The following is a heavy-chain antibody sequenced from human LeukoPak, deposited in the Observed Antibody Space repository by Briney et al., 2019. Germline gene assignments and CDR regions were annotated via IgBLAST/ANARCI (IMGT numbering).Heavy chain of an antibody. Sequence: PGGSLRLSCAASGFTFSSYWMNWVRQAPGEGLVWVSRINLDGSSTWHADSVKGRFTTSRDNAKNTLYLQMHSLRAEDTAVYYCARDSHVVVPAAWWGVFDYWGQGTLVTVSS. J-gene: IGHJ4*02. D-gene: IGHD2-2*01. V-gene: IGHV3-74*01. CDR1: GFTFSSYW. CDR2: INLDGSST. CDR3: ARDSHVVVPAAWWGVFDY.